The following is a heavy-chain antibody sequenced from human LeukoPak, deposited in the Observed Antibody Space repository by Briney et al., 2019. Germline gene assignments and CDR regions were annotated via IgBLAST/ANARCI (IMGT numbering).Heavy chain of an antibody. V-gene: IGHV3-11*01. CDR3: ARDSDGDWFDP. Sequence: GGSLRLSCAASGFTFSDYYMSWIRQAPGKGLEWVPYISSSGSTIYYADSVKGRFTISRDDAKNSLYLQMNSLRAEDTAVYYCARDSDGDWFDPWGQGTLVTVSS. D-gene: IGHD3-10*01. J-gene: IGHJ5*02. CDR1: GFTFSDYY. CDR2: ISSSGSTI.